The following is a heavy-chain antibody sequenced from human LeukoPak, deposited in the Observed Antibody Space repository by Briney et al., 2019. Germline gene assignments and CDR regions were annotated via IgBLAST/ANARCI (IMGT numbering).Heavy chain of an antibody. CDR3: ARVSRYRSSWQVGYMDV. CDR1: GGTFSSYA. D-gene: IGHD6-13*01. CDR2: IIPSVGST. J-gene: IGHJ6*03. V-gene: IGHV1-69*04. Sequence: GASVKVSCKASGGTFSSYAISWVRQAPGQGLEWMGIIIPSVGSTSYAQKFQGRVTITADTSTSTAYMELSSLRSEDTAVYYCARVSRYRSSWQVGYMDVWGKGTTVTVSS.